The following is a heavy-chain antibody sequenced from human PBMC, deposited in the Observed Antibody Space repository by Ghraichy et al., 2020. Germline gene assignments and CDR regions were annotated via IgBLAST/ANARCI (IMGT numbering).Heavy chain of an antibody. CDR3: ARQRIGYCSGGSCWDFDY. CDR1: GGSISSGSYY. Sequence: SETLSLTCTVSGGSISSGSYYWSWIRQPAGKGLEWIGRIYTSGSTNYNPSLKSRVTISVDTSKNQFSLKLSSVTAADTAVDYCARQRIGYCSGGSCWDFDYWGQGTLVTVSS. CDR2: IYTSGST. D-gene: IGHD2-15*01. V-gene: IGHV4-61*02. J-gene: IGHJ4*02.